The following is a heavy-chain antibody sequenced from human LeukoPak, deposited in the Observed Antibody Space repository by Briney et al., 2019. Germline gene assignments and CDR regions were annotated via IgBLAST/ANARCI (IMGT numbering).Heavy chain of an antibody. Sequence: GASVKVSCKASGYSFTAYYMHWVRQAPGQGLEWMGWINPNSGGTNYAQKFQGRVTMTRDTSISTAYMELSRLRSDDTAVYYCARGRIAVAGTVLPTDYWGQGTLVTVSS. CDR3: ARGRIAVAGTVLPTDY. D-gene: IGHD6-19*01. CDR2: INPNSGGT. V-gene: IGHV1-2*02. CDR1: GYSFTAYY. J-gene: IGHJ4*02.